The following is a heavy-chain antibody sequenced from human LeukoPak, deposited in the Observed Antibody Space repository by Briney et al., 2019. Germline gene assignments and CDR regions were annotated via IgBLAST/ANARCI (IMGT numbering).Heavy chain of an antibody. J-gene: IGHJ1*01. Sequence: ASVKVSCKASGYTFTNYYMHWVRQAPGQGLEWMGLINPSGGSTSYAEKFQGRVIMTRDMSTSTAYMELRSLRSDDTAVYYCARDHIAVAGTRPAEYFQHWGQGTLVTVSS. CDR1: GYTFTNYY. CDR2: INPSGGST. V-gene: IGHV1-46*01. D-gene: IGHD6-19*01. CDR3: ARDHIAVAGTRPAEYFQH.